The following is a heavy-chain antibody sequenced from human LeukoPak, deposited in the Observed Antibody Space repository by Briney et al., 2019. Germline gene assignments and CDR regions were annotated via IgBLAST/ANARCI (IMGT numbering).Heavy chain of an antibody. Sequence: GASVKVSCKASGYTFTSYGISWVRQAPGQGLEWMGWISAYNGNTNYAQKLQGRVTMTTDTSTSTAYMELRSLRSDDTAVYYCARGLTVQRITMVRGVMAYWGQGTLVTVSS. CDR2: ISAYNGNT. V-gene: IGHV1-18*01. CDR1: GYTFTSYG. CDR3: ARGLTVQRITMVRGVMAY. J-gene: IGHJ4*02. D-gene: IGHD3-10*01.